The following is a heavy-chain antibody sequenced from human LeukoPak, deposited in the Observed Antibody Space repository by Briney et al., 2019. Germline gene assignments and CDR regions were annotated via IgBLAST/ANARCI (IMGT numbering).Heavy chain of an antibody. CDR3: ARAGSWYFAFDI. D-gene: IGHD6-13*01. J-gene: IGHJ3*02. CDR1: GFTFSSYA. CDR2: ISYDGGHR. Sequence: GRSLRLSCAASGFTFSSYAMHWVRQAPGEGLEWVAVISYDGGHRYYADSVKGRFTISRDSAKNSLYLQMNSLRAEDTAVYYCARAGSWYFAFDIWGQGTMVTVSS. V-gene: IGHV3-30*04.